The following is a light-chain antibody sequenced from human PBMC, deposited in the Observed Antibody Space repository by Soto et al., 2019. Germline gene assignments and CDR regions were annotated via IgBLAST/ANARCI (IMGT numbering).Light chain of an antibody. CDR2: EGS. J-gene: IGLJ1*01. CDR1: SSDVGSYNL. Sequence: QSVLTQPASVSGSPGQSITISCTGTSSDVGSYNLVSWYQQHPGKAPKLMIYEGSKRPSGVSNRFSGSKSGNTASLTISGLQAEDEADYYCCSYAGSSTFYGFGTVTKLTVL. CDR3: CSYAGSSTFYG. V-gene: IGLV2-23*03.